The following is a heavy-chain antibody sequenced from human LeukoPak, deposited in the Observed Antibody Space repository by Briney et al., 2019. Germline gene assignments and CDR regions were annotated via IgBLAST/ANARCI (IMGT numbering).Heavy chain of an antibody. CDR3: ARDLVDIVAAFDS. D-gene: IGHD5-12*01. CDR2: ISSGGLTM. J-gene: IGHJ4*02. CDR1: GFTFSTYE. V-gene: IGHV3-48*03. Sequence: PGGSLRLSCAASGFTFSTYEMNWVRQAPGKELEWVSYISSGGLTMYYADSVRGRFTISRDDAKNSLYLQMSSLRAEDTAVYYCARDLVDIVAAFDSWGQGTLVIVSS.